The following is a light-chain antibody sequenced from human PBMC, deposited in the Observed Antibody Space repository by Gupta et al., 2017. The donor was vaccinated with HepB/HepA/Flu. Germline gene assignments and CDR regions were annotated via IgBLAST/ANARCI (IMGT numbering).Light chain of an antibody. CDR2: DVN. V-gene: IGLV2-11*01. J-gene: IGLJ3*02. CDR3: CSYAGSYTWV. Sequence: QSALTQPRSVSGSPGQSVNISCTGTSSDVGGYNYVSWYQQPPGRVPKLMIYDVNNRPSGVPDRFSGSKSGNTASLTISGLQAEDETDYYCCSYAGSYTWVFGGGTKLTVL. CDR1: SSDVGGYNY.